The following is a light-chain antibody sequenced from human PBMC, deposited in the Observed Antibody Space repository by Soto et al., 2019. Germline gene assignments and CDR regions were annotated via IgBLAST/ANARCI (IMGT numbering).Light chain of an antibody. CDR1: QSVSSY. J-gene: IGKJ4*01. V-gene: IGKV3-11*01. CDR3: QQRSNWPPALT. CDR2: DAS. Sequence: EIVLTQSPATLSLSPGERATLSCRASQSVSSYLACYQQKPGQAPRLLIYDASNRATGIPARFSGSGSGTDLTLTISSLESEYFAVYYCQQRSNWPPALTFGGGIKVEIK.